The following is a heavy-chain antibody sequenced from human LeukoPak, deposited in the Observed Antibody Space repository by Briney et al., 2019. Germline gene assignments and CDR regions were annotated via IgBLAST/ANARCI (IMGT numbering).Heavy chain of an antibody. Sequence: TLRCSCAASAFTCSSNGMHWVRQAPGNGLEWVSIIGYDGSDEYYAGSVKGRFTISRDNSKNTLYLQMNSLRAEDTAVYYCARDGGYHSSGPFDYWGQGTLVIVSS. D-gene: IGHD3-22*01. CDR3: ARDGGYHSSGPFDY. J-gene: IGHJ4*02. V-gene: IGHV3-33*01. CDR1: AFTCSSNG. CDR2: IGYDGSDE.